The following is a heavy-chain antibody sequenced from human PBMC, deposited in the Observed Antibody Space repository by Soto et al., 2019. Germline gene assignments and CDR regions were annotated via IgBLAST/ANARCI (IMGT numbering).Heavy chain of an antibody. J-gene: IGHJ6*02. CDR3: AKSITGTRESYYYYGMDV. CDR2: ISYDGSNK. CDR1: GFTFSSYG. D-gene: IGHD1-7*01. Sequence: QVQLVESGGGVVQPGRSLRLSCAASGFTFSSYGMHWVRQAPGKGLEWVAVISYDGSNKYYADSVKGRFTISRDNSKNTLYLQMNSLRAEDTAVYYCAKSITGTRESYYYYGMDVWGQGTTVTVSS. V-gene: IGHV3-30*18.